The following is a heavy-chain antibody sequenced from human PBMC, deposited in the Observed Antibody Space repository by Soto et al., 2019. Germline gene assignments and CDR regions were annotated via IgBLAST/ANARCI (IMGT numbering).Heavy chain of an antibody. CDR2: IYYSGST. CDR3: ASQVPGPYGSGSYFDY. D-gene: IGHD3-10*01. V-gene: IGHV4-59*08. CDR1: GGSISSYY. J-gene: IGHJ4*02. Sequence: QVQLQESGPGLVKPSETLSLTCTVSGGSISSYYWSWIRQPPGKGLEWIGYIYYSGSTNYNPSLKGRVTISVDTPKNQFPLKLSSVTAADTAVYYCASQVPGPYGSGSYFDYWGQGTLVTVSS.